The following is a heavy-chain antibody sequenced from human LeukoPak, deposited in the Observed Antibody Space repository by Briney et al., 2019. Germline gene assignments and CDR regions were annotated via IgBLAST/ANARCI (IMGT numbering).Heavy chain of an antibody. D-gene: IGHD5-18*01. V-gene: IGHV1-69*04. CDR1: GGTFSSYA. Sequence: SVKVSCKGSGGTFSSYAIGWVRQAPGQGLEWMGRIIPILGIANYAQKFQGRVTITADKSTSTAYMELSSLRSEDTAVYYCARDPPDTAMGTLNWGQGTLVTVSS. CDR2: IIPILGIA. CDR3: ARDPPDTAMGTLN. J-gene: IGHJ4*02.